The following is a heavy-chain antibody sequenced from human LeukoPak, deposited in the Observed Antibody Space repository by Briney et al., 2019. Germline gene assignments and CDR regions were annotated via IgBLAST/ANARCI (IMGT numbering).Heavy chain of an antibody. CDR3: ARHLPAGNTNFDY. J-gene: IGHJ4*02. D-gene: IGHD6-19*01. Sequence: SETLSLTCTVSGGSISSGSYYWGWIRQPPGKGLEWIGSICYSGSTYYNPSLKSRVTISVDTSKNQFSLKLNSVTAADTAVYYCARHLPAGNTNFDYWGQGTLVTVSS. CDR2: ICYSGST. V-gene: IGHV4-39*01. CDR1: GGSISSGSYY.